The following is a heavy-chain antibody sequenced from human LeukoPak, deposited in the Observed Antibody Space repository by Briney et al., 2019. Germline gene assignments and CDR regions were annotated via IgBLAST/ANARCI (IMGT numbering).Heavy chain of an antibody. CDR3: ARGSDSSSSGFDY. J-gene: IGHJ4*02. V-gene: IGHV4-34*01. CDR1: GGSFSGYY. CDR2: INHSGST. Sequence: SDTLSLTCAVCGGSFSGYYWSWVRDPPGKGREYIGEINHSGSTNYNPSLKRRVTISVDTTKNQFSLKLSSVTAADTAVYYCARGSDSSSSGFDYWGQGTLVTVSS. D-gene: IGHD6-6*01.